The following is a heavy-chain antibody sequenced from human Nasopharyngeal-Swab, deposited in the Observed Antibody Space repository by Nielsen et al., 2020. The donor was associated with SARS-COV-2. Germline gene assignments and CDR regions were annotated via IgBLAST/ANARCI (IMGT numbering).Heavy chain of an antibody. CDR2: INHSGST. Sequence: SETLSLTCAVYGGSFRGYYWSWLRPPPGKGLEWIGEINHSGSTNYNPSLKSRVTISVDTSKNQFSLKLSSVTAADTAVYYCARGSVTGGDGMDVWGQGTTVTVSS. CDR1: GGSFRGYY. V-gene: IGHV4-34*01. J-gene: IGHJ6*02. D-gene: IGHD4-17*01. CDR3: ARGSVTGGDGMDV.